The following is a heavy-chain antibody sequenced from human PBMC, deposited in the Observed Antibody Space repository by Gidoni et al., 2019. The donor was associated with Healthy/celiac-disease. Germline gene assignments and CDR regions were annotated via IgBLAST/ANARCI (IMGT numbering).Heavy chain of an antibody. Sequence: EVQLLESGGGLVKPGGSLRLSCAASGFPSSSYSMNWVGQAPGKGLEWVSSISSSSGYIYYADAVKGRFTITRDNAKNSLYLQMNSLRAEDKAVYYCAREGGAVAGSSFDYWGQGTLVTVSS. CDR2: ISSSSGYI. D-gene: IGHD6-19*01. CDR1: GFPSSSYS. CDR3: AREGGAVAGSSFDY. J-gene: IGHJ4*02. V-gene: IGHV3-21*01.